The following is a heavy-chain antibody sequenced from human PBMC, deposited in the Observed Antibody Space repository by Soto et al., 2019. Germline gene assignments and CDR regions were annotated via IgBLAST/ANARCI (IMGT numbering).Heavy chain of an antibody. CDR1: GGTFSSYT. CDR2: IIPILGIA. V-gene: IGHV1-69*02. J-gene: IGHJ4*02. CDR3: AGGAVVTRKFDY. D-gene: IGHD2-21*02. Sequence: QVQLVQSGAEVKKPGSSVKVSCKASGGTFSSYTISWVRQAPGQGLEWMGRIIPILGIANYAQKFQGRVTITADKATSTAYMELSSLRSEDTAVYYCAGGAVVTRKFDYWGQGTMVTVSS.